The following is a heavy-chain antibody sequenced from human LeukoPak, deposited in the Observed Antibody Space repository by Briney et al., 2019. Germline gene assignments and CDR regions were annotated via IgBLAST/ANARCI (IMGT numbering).Heavy chain of an antibody. Sequence: SETLSLTCAVYGGSFRGYFWEWIRQPPGKGLEWIGEINHSGTSNSNPSLKTRATISVDTSKNQFSLKLRSVTAADTAVYYCARALQENYVRGSFRPLRRYFDRWGRGTLVAVSS. CDR3: ARALQENYVRGSFRPLRRYFDR. CDR1: GGSFRGYF. D-gene: IGHD3-16*02. J-gene: IGHJ2*01. V-gene: IGHV4-34*01. CDR2: INHSGTS.